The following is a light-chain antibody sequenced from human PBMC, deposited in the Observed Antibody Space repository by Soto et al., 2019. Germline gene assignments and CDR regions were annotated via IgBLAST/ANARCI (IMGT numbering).Light chain of an antibody. J-gene: IGKJ1*01. Sequence: IQMSQSPSSLSASVSDRVTITCRATKGISNYLAWYQQKPGKVPKLLIYAASTLQSGVPSRFSGSGSGTEFTLTISCLHPDDFATYYCQHYSIVWAFGQGTKVDIK. V-gene: IGKV1-27*01. CDR2: AAS. CDR1: KGISNY. CDR3: QHYSIVWA.